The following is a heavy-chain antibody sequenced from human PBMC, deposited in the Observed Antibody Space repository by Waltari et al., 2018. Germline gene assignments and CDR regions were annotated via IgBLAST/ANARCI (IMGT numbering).Heavy chain of an antibody. CDR3: ARDLGAAAAYFDY. D-gene: IGHD6-13*01. J-gene: IGHJ4*02. CDR2: IRYDGSNK. Sequence: QVQLVESGGGVVQPGGSLRLSCAAPGFTFSSYGMHWVRQAPGKGLEWVALIRYDGSNKYYADSVKGRFTSSRDNSKNTLYLQMNSLRAEDTAVYYCARDLGAAAAYFDYWGQGTLVTVSS. V-gene: IGHV3-30*02. CDR1: GFTFSSYG.